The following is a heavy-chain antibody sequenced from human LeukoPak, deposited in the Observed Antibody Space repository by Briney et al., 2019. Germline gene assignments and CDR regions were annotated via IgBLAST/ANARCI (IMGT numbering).Heavy chain of an antibody. J-gene: IGHJ4*02. D-gene: IGHD6-13*01. CDR3: ARYSSSWYGPDY. CDR2: INPNSGGT. Sequence: ASVKVSCKASGYTFTGYYMHWVRQAPGQGLEWMGWINPNSGGTNYAQKFQGRVTMTRDTSISTAYMELSGLRSDDTAVYYCARYSSSWYGPDYWGQGTLVTVSS. V-gene: IGHV1-2*02. CDR1: GYTFTGYY.